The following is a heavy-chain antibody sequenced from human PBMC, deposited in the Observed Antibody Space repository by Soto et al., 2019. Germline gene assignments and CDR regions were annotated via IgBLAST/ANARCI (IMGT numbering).Heavy chain of an antibody. CDR1: GYTFTSYA. V-gene: IGHV1-3*01. Sequence: QVQLVQSGAEVKKPGASVKVSCEASGYTFTSYAMHWVRQAPGQRLEWMGWINAGNGNTKYSQKFQGRVTITRDTSASTAYMELSSLRSEDTAVYYCARGKTYYYDSSGFTTFDYWGQGTLVTVSS. J-gene: IGHJ4*02. D-gene: IGHD3-22*01. CDR3: ARGKTYYYDSSGFTTFDY. CDR2: INAGNGNT.